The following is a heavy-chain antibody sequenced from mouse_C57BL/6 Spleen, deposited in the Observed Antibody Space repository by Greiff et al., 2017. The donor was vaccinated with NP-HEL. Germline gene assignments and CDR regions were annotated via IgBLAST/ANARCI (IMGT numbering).Heavy chain of an antibody. CDR1: GFTFSSYA. J-gene: IGHJ1*03. D-gene: IGHD2-3*01. Sequence: EVQVVESGEGLVKPGGSLKLSCAASGFTFSSYAMSWVRQTPEKRLEWVAYISSGGDHIYYADTVKGRFTISRDNARNTLYLQMSSLKSEDTAMYYCTRVGDGYYRWYFDVWGTGTTVTVSS. V-gene: IGHV5-9-1*02. CDR2: ISSGGDHI. CDR3: TRVGDGYYRWYFDV.